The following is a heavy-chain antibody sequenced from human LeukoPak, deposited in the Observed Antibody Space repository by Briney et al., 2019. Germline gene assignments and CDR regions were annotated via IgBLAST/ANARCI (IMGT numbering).Heavy chain of an antibody. CDR2: ISWDGGST. CDR3: ARDQVSVAGTGIDY. CDR1: GFTFDDYA. V-gene: IGHV3-43D*03. Sequence: GGSLRLSCAASGFTFDDYAMHWVRQAPGKGLEWVSLISWDGGSTYYADSVKGRFTISRDNAKNSLYLQMNSLRAEDTAVYYCARDQVSVAGTGIDYWGQGTLVTVSS. J-gene: IGHJ4*02. D-gene: IGHD6-19*01.